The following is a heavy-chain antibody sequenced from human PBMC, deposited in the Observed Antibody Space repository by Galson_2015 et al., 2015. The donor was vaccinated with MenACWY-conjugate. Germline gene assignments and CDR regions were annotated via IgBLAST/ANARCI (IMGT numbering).Heavy chain of an antibody. CDR1: GGSFSGYY. CDR3: ARAGYSSGWYSKHWYFDL. V-gene: IGHV4-34*01. CDR2: INHSGST. J-gene: IGHJ2*01. Sequence: LSLTCAIYGGSFSGYYWSWIRQPPGKGLEWIGEINHSGSTNYNPSLKSRVTISVDTSKNQFSLKLSSVTAADTAVYYCARAGYSSGWYSKHWYFDLWGRGTLVTVSS. D-gene: IGHD6-19*01.